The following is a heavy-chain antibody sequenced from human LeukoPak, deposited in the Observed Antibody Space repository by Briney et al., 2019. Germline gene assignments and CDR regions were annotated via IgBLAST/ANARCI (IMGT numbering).Heavy chain of an antibody. CDR3: ARGRSTTVTTWHYFDY. V-gene: IGHV4-34*01. Sequence: PSETLSLTCAVYGGSFSGYYWSWIRQPPGKGLEWIGEINHSGSTNYNPSLKSRVTISVDTSKNQFSLKLSSVTAADTAVYYCARGRSTTVTTWHYFDYWGQGTLVTVSS. CDR1: GGSFSGYY. CDR2: INHSGST. D-gene: IGHD4-17*01. J-gene: IGHJ4*02.